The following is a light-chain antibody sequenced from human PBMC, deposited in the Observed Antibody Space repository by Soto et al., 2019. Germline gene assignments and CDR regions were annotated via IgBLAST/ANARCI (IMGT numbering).Light chain of an antibody. Sequence: SYELTQPPSVSVAPGQTAGITCAGNNIGDKSAHWYQQKPGQAPVLVVYDDSDRPSGIPERFSGSNSGNTATLTISSVEAGEEADYYCRVGDISSDYYVFGSGTKPTVL. CDR1: NIGDKS. J-gene: IGLJ1*01. CDR2: DDS. CDR3: RVGDISSDYYV. V-gene: IGLV3-21*02.